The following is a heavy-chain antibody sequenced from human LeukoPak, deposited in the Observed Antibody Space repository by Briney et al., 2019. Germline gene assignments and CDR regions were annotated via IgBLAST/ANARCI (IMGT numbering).Heavy chain of an antibody. V-gene: IGHV3-30*18. Sequence: GGSLRLSCAASGFTFSSYGMHWVRQAQGKGMEWVAVISYDGSEQYYADSVNGRFTISRDNSKNTLYLQMNSLRSEDTAVYYCAKDLRDDRRSYYFDSWGLGPLVTVSS. CDR3: AKDLRDDRRSYYFDS. J-gene: IGHJ4*02. CDR1: GFTFSSYG. D-gene: IGHD3-22*01. CDR2: ISYDGSEQ.